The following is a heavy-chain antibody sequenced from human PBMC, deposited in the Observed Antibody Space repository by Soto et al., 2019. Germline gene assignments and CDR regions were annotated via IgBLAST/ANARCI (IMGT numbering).Heavy chain of an antibody. CDR1: GYTFTSYD. V-gene: IGHV1-8*01. D-gene: IGHD6-19*01. J-gene: IGHJ6*02. CDR3: ARGEAVAAYYHYYGMDV. CDR2: MNPNSGNT. Sequence: ASVKVSCKASGYTFTSYDINWVRQATGQGLEWMGWMNPNSGNTGYAQKFQGRVTMTRNTSISTAYMELSSLRSEDTAVYYCARGEAVAAYYHYYGMDVWGQGTTVTVSS.